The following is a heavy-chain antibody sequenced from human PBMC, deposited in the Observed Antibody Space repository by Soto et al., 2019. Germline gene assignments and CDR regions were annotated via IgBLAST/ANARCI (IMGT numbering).Heavy chain of an antibody. CDR3: ERDRATTVTKRWWCHYYYYGMDV. V-gene: IGHV1-69*01. CDR1: GGTFSSYA. Sequence: QVQLVQSGAEVKKPGSSVKVSCKASGGTFSSYAISWVRQAPGQGLEWMGGIIPIFGTANYAQKFQGRVTITADETTSTAYMELSSLRSEDTAVYYCERDRATTVTKRWWCHYYYYGMDVWGQGTTVTVSS. J-gene: IGHJ6*02. CDR2: IIPIFGTA. D-gene: IGHD4-17*01.